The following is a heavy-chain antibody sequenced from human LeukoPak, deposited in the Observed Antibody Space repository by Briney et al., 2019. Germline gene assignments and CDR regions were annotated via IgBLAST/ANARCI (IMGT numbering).Heavy chain of an antibody. J-gene: IGHJ6*02. CDR3: AKVKSSSPYYYGMDV. D-gene: IGHD6-6*01. CDR1: GFTFSSSG. V-gene: IGHV3-48*01. CDR2: ISSSSSDI. Sequence: GGSLRLSCAASGFTFSSSGMNWVRQAPGKGLEWISYISSSSSDIYYADSVKGRFTISRDNAKNTLYLQMNSLRAEDTAVYYCAKVKSSSPYYYGMDVWGQGTTVTVSS.